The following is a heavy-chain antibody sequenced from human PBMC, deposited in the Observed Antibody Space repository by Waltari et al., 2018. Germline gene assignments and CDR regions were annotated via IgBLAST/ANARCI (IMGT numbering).Heavy chain of an antibody. V-gene: IGHV3-30-3*01. Sequence: QVQLVEYGGGVVQPGRSLRLSCAASGFTFSSYAMHWVRQAPGKGLEWVAVISYDGSNKYYADSVKGRFTISRDNSKNTLYLQMNSLRAEDTAVYYCARDFEYSSSSTAFDIWGQGTMVTVSS. CDR1: GFTFSSYA. J-gene: IGHJ3*02. CDR3: ARDFEYSSSSTAFDI. CDR2: ISYDGSNK. D-gene: IGHD6-6*01.